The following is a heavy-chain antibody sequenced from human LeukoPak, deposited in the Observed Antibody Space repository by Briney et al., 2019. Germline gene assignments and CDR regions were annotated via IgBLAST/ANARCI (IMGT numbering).Heavy chain of an antibody. J-gene: IGHJ4*02. V-gene: IGHV4-34*01. Sequence: SETLSLTCAVYGGSFSGYYWSWIRQPPGKGLEWIGEINHSGSTNYNPSLKSRVTISVDTSKNQFSLKLTSVTAADTAVYYCAGGGVKTGVDYWGQGTLVTVSS. CDR3: AGGGVKTGVDY. CDR1: GGSFSGYY. CDR2: INHSGST. D-gene: IGHD7-27*01.